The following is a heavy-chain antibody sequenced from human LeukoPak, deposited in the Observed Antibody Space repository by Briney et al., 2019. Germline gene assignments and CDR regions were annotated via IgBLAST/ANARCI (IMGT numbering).Heavy chain of an antibody. Sequence: GASVMVSCKASGYTFTSYYTHWVRQAPGQGLEWMGIIKPSGGSTLYAQKFQGRVTVTSDMSTSTVYVELSSLRSEDTAVYYCAREVPENFNFDYWGQGTLVTVSS. V-gene: IGHV1-46*01. J-gene: IGHJ4*02. D-gene: IGHD2/OR15-2a*01. CDR3: AREVPENFNFDY. CDR2: IKPSGGST. CDR1: GYTFTSYY.